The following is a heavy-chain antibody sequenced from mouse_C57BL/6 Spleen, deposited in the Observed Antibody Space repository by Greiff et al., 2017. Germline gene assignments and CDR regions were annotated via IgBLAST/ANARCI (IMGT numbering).Heavy chain of an antibody. Sequence: EVQLQQSGPEMVKPGASVKISCKASGYSFTGYYMNWVKQSPEKSLEWIGGINPSTGGTTYNQKFKAKATLTVDKSSSTAYMQLKSLTSEDSAVYYCANYYDYDGFAYWGQGTLVTVSA. CDR3: ANYYDYDGFAY. V-gene: IGHV1-42*01. CDR1: GYSFTGYY. J-gene: IGHJ3*01. D-gene: IGHD2-4*01. CDR2: INPSTGGT.